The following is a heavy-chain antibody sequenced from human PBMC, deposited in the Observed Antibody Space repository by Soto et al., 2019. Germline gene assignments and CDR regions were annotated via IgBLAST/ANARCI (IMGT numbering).Heavy chain of an antibody. CDR3: AKADGEQWLIPHLDN. CDR1: GFNFKKFA. Sequence: GSLRLSCAASGFNFKKFAMRWVRQAPGEGLEWVSGISCCGGSTFYADSVKGRFSLARDDSKNTLSLQLNTLRVEDTAHYYCAKADGEQWLIPHLDNWGQGTQVTVSS. V-gene: IGHV3-23*01. CDR2: ISCCGGST. D-gene: IGHD6-19*01. J-gene: IGHJ1*01.